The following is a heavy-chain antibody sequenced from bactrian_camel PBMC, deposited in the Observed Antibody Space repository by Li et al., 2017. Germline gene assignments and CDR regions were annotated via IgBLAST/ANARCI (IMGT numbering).Heavy chain of an antibody. CDR1: MSSFDDSP. J-gene: IGHJ4*01. CDR2: IISSDGRT. V-gene: IGHV3S63*01. D-gene: IGHD6*01. CDR3: AAASSLSEFNRYRSSALN. Sequence: VQLVESGGGSVQAGGSLRLSCTASMSSFDDSPMAWYHQLPGKECDLVSIISSDGRTAYIDSVKGRFTISQDNANNTVYLQMNSLKPEDTAMYYCAAASSLSEFNRYRSSALNWGQGTQVTVS.